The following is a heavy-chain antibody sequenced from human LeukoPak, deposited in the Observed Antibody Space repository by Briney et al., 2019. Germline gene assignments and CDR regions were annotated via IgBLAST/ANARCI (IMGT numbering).Heavy chain of an antibody. Sequence: SETLSLTCAVYGGSFSGYYWSWIRQPPVKGLEWIGEINHSGSTNYNPSLKSRVTISVDTSKNQFSLKLSSVTAADTAVYYCARALSVTAMGDWGQGTLVTVSS. CDR1: GGSFSGYY. CDR2: INHSGST. CDR3: ARALSVTAMGD. J-gene: IGHJ4*02. V-gene: IGHV4-34*01. D-gene: IGHD2-21*02.